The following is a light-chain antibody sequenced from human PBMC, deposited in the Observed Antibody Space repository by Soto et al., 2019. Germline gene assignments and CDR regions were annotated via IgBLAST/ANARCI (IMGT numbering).Light chain of an antibody. CDR1: QSVSIY. V-gene: IGKV3-11*01. Sequence: EIVLTQSPATLSLSPGERATLSCRASQSVSIYLAWYQQKPGQAPRLLIYDASNRATGIPAKFSGSGSGTDFTLTISSLQSEDFAVYYCQQYNSWPITFGQGTRLEI. J-gene: IGKJ5*01. CDR2: DAS. CDR3: QQYNSWPIT.